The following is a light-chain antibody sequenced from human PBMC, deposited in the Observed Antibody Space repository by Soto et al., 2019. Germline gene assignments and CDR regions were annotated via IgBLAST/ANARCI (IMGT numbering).Light chain of an antibody. CDR2: KVS. Sequence: DVVMTQSPLSLPVTLGQPASISCRSSQSLAYSDGNTYLNWFQQRPGQSPRRLLYKVSNRDSGVPDRFSGSGSGTDFTLKISRVEAEDVGVYYCMQGTHWPQRTFGQGTKVEIK. J-gene: IGKJ1*01. V-gene: IGKV2-30*01. CDR1: QSLAYSDGNTY. CDR3: MQGTHWPQRT.